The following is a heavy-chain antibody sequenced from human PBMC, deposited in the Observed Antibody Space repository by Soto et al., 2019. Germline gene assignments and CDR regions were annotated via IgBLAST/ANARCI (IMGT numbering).Heavy chain of an antibody. CDR3: ARERPDGARLDP. D-gene: IGHD6-6*01. V-gene: IGHV4-30-4*01. J-gene: IGHJ5*02. CDR2: IYYSGST. Sequence: QVQLQESGPGLVKPSQTLSLTCTVSGGSISSGDYYWSWIRQPPGKGLEWIGYIYYSGSTYYNPSLKGRITISVDTSKNQFSLKLSSVTAADTAVYYCARERPDGARLDPWGQGTLVTVSS. CDR1: GGSISSGDYY.